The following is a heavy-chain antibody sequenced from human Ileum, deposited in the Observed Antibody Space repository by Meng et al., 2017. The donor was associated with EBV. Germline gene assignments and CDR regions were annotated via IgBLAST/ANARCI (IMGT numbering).Heavy chain of an antibody. CDR3: ARTYYGSYGFDY. CDR1: GYRFTAFG. D-gene: IGHD3-10*01. V-gene: IGHV1-18*01. J-gene: IGHJ4*02. CDR2: ITTYNGDT. Sequence: QVHLVQSGAEVKEPGASVKVSCKASGYRFTAFGISWVRQAPGQGPEWMGWITTYNGDTKYAQKFQGRVTMTRETSTNTAYMELTSLRSDDTAVYYCARTYYGSYGFDYWGQGTLVTVSS.